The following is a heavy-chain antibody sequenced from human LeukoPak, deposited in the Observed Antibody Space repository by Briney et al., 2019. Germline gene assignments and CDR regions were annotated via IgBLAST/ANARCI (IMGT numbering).Heavy chain of an antibody. CDR3: ARGTSSGWYALDY. CDR2: IYYSGST. V-gene: IGHV4-59*08. D-gene: IGHD6-19*01. Sequence: NSSETLSLTCTVSGGSISSDYWSWIRQPPGKGLEWIGYIYYSGSTNYNPSLKSRLTISVDTSKNQFSLKLSSVTAADTAVYYCARGTSSGWYALDYWGQGTLVTVPS. J-gene: IGHJ4*02. CDR1: GGSISSDY.